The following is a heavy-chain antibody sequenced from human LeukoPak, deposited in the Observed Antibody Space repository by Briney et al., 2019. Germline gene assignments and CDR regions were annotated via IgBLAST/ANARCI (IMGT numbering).Heavy chain of an antibody. D-gene: IGHD3-10*01. Sequence: PGRSLRLSCAASGFTFDDYAMHWVRQAPGKGLEWVSTISGSGGSTYYADSVKGRFTISRDKSKNTLYLQMNSLRAEDTAVYYCARGGTTHYGSGSLFFDFWGQGTLVTVSS. CDR2: ISGSGGST. V-gene: IGHV3-23*01. CDR3: ARGGTTHYGSGSLFFDF. CDR1: GFTFDDYA. J-gene: IGHJ4*02.